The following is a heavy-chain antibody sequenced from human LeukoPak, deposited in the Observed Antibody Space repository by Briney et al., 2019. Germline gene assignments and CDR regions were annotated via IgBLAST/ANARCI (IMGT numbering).Heavy chain of an antibody. J-gene: IGHJ4*02. D-gene: IGHD1-14*01. CDR2: INPDSGVT. CDR1: GYTFTGYY. Sequence: ASVRVSCKASGYTFTGYYMHWVRQASGQGLEWMGWINPDSGVTHYAQSFQGRVTMTRDTSISTAYMELSRLRSDDTAVYYCARSRNNHLDYWRQGTLVTVSS. CDR3: ARSRNNHLDY. V-gene: IGHV1-2*02.